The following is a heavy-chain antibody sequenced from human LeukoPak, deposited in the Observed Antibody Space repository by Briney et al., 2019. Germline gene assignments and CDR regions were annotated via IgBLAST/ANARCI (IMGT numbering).Heavy chain of an antibody. J-gene: IGHJ3*02. CDR3: ASAMIGVPDDAFDI. V-gene: IGHV6-1*01. Sequence: SQTLSLTCAISGDSVSNNNAAWNWIRQSPSRGLEWLGRTYYRSKWYTEYAVTVKSRITVNPDTSKNQFSLQLNSVTPEDTAVYYCASAMIGVPDDAFDIWGQGTMVTVSS. D-gene: IGHD3-22*01. CDR1: GDSVSNNNAA. CDR2: TYYRSKWYT.